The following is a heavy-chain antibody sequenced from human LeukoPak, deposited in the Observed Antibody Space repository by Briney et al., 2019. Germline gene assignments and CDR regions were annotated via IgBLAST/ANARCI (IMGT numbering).Heavy chain of an antibody. D-gene: IGHD3-10*01. Sequence: SQTLSLTCAVSGGSISSGDFPWSWLRQPPGKGLEWIGYIFHTGHTSYNPSLKSRVTISVDMSKNQLSLRLTSVTAADTAVYYRARGFYGAGSHFDYWGQGTLVTVSS. CDR1: GGSISSGDFP. V-gene: IGHV4-30-2*01. CDR3: ARGFYGAGSHFDY. CDR2: IFHTGHT. J-gene: IGHJ4*02.